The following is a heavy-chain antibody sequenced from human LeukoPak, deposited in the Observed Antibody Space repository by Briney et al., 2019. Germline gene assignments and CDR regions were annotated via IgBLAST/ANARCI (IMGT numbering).Heavy chain of an antibody. V-gene: IGHV4-39*02. Sequence: SETLSLTCTVSGDSISSSSYYWGWIRQPPGKGLEWIANIYYSGRTYYNPSLKSRVTISRDTSKNHISLKPTSVTAADTAVYYCAGAPRFSWFDPWGPGTLVTVSS. CDR1: GDSISSSSYY. CDR2: IYYSGRT. CDR3: AGAPRFSWFDP. J-gene: IGHJ5*02.